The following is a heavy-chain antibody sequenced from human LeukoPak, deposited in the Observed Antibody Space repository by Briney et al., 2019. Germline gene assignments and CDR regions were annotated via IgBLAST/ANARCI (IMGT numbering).Heavy chain of an antibody. V-gene: IGHV1-3*01. D-gene: IGHD6-19*01. J-gene: IGHJ5*02. CDR1: GFTFTTYT. CDR2: INAGNGNT. Sequence: ASVKVSCKTSGFTFTTYTMHWVRQAPGQRLEWMGWINAGNGNTQYSQKFQGRVTITRDASASTAYMELSNLRSEDTAVCYCARGAPIRVAVAATFDPWGQGTLVTVSS. CDR3: ARGAPIRVAVAATFDP.